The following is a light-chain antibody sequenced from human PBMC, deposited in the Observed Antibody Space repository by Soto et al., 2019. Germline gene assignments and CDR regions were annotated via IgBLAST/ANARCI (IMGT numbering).Light chain of an antibody. CDR2: GAS. V-gene: IGKV3-20*01. CDR1: QSVSSIY. CDR3: QHYDNSVWT. J-gene: IGKJ1*01. Sequence: EIVLTQSPGTLSLSPGERVTLSCRASQSVSSIYLTWYQQKPGQAPRLLIYGASSRATGIPDRFSGSGFGTDFTLTISRLEPEDFAVYYCQHYDNSVWTFGQGTKVDIK.